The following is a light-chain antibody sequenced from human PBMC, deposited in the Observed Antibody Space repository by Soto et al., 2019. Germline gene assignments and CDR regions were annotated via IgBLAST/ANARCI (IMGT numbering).Light chain of an antibody. CDR2: GAS. Sequence: EIVLTQSPGTLSLSPGERATLSCRASQSVSSSYLAWYQQKPGQAPRPLIYGASSRAIGIPDRFSGSGSGTDFTLTIRRLETQDFAVYYCQQYGSSPWTFGQRTKVEIK. V-gene: IGKV3-20*01. J-gene: IGKJ1*01. CDR1: QSVSSSY. CDR3: QQYGSSPWT.